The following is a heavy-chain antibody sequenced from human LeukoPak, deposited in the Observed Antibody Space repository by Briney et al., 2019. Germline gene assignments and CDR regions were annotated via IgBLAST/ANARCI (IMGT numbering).Heavy chain of an antibody. D-gene: IGHD1-26*01. CDR2: ISRSGTAT. V-gene: IGHV3-48*03. CDR3: ARGRSGSYYRPFYFDY. J-gene: IGHJ4*02. Sequence: PGGSLRLSCAASGFTPSSYEMNWVRQAPGKGLEWISYISRSGTATLYADSVKGRFTISRDNAKNSLYLLMNSLGAEDTAVYYCARGRSGSYYRPFYFDYWGQGTLVTVSS. CDR1: GFTPSSYE.